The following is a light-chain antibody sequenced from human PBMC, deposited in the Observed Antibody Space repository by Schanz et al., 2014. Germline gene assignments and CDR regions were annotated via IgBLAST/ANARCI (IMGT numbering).Light chain of an antibody. Sequence: QSVLTQPPSVSGTPGQRVTVSCSGSNSNIGSNAVNWYQQLPGTAPKLLIYKSNQRPSGVPDRFSGSKSGTSASLAISGLQSEDEADYYCATWDDSLNGGVFGGGTKLTVL. V-gene: IGLV1-44*01. CDR1: NSNIGSNA. J-gene: IGLJ3*02. CDR3: ATWDDSLNGGV. CDR2: KSN.